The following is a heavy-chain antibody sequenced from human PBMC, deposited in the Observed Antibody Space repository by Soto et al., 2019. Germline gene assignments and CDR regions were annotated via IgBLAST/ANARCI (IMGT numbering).Heavy chain of an antibody. CDR1: GFTSSSYS. CDR2: ISSSSSYI. Sequence: EVQLVESGGGLVKPGGSLRLSCAASGFTSSSYSMNWVRQAPGKGLEWVSSISSSSSYIYYADSVKGRLTISRDNAKNSLYLQMNSLRAEDTAVYYCASHPRDSSGYWYYFDYWGQGTLVTVSS. J-gene: IGHJ4*02. D-gene: IGHD3-22*01. CDR3: ASHPRDSSGYWYYFDY. V-gene: IGHV3-21*01.